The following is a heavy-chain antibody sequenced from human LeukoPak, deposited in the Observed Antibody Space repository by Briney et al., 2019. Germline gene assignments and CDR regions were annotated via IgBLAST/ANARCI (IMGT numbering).Heavy chain of an antibody. CDR2: IIPIFGTA. Sequence: GASVKVSCKASGYTFTSYYMHWVRQAPGQGLEWVGGIIPIFGTANYAQKFQGRVTITADESTSTAYMELSSLRSEDTAVYYCASSDDTYETHDYWGQGTLVTVSS. CDR3: ASSDDTYETHDY. D-gene: IGHD3-22*01. CDR1: GYTFTSYY. V-gene: IGHV1-69*13. J-gene: IGHJ4*02.